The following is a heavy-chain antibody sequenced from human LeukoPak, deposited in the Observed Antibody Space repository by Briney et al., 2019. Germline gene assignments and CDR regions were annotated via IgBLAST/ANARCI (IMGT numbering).Heavy chain of an antibody. J-gene: IGHJ4*02. D-gene: IGHD2-15*01. CDR2: INPNSGDT. CDR3: ARDRSSGEDY. CDR1: AYTFTDYY. Sequence: GASVKVSCQASAYTFTDYYLHWVRQAPGQGLEWMGWINPNSGDTHYAQKFQGRVTMTRDTSISTAYMELSRLRSDDTAVYYCARDRSSGEDYRGQGTLVTVSS. V-gene: IGHV1-2*02.